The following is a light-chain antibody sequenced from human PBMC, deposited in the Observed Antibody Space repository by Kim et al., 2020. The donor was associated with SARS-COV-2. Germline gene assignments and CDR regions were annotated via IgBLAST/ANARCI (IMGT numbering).Light chain of an antibody. CDR3: QASDSSTYV. CDR2: QDN. V-gene: IGLV3-1*01. CDR1: KLGDTY. J-gene: IGLJ1*01. Sequence: SYELTQPPSVSVSPGQTASITCSGDKLGDTYACWYQQKPGQSPVLVIYQDNKRPSGIPERFSGSNSGNTATLTISGTQAMDEADYYCQASDSSTYVFGTGTKVTVL.